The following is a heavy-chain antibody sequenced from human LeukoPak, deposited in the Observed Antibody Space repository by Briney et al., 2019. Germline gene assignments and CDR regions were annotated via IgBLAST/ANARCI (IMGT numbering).Heavy chain of an antibody. CDR1: GFTFSSYS. CDR3: ASMPRMTTRHYYHGMDV. J-gene: IGHJ6*02. CDR2: ISSSSSYI. Sequence: GGSLRLSCAASGFTFSSYSMDWVRQAPGKGLEWVSSISSSSSYIYYADSVKGRFTISRDNAKNSLYLQMNSLRAEDTAVYYCASMPRMTTRHYYHGMDVWGQGTTVTVSS. V-gene: IGHV3-21*01. D-gene: IGHD4-11*01.